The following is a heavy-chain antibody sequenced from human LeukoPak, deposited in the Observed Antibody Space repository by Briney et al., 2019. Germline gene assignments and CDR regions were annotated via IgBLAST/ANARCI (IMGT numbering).Heavy chain of an antibody. CDR2: IYTSGST. Sequence: SETLSLTCTVSGGSISSGSYYWSWIRQPAGKGLEWIGRIYTSGSTNYNPSLKSRVTISVDTSKNQFSLKLSSVTAADTAVYYRARDRSSSSYYYYGMDVWGQGTTVTVSS. V-gene: IGHV4-61*02. D-gene: IGHD6-6*01. CDR3: ARDRSSSSYYYYGMDV. CDR1: GGSISSGSYY. J-gene: IGHJ6*02.